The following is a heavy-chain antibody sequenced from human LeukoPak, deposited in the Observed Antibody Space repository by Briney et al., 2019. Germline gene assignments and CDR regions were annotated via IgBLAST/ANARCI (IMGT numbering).Heavy chain of an antibody. CDR2: ISGSGGTT. CDR3: ARDPGYSYGYGLDY. V-gene: IGHV3-21*01. Sequence: GGSLRLSCAASGFIFNTYDMNWVRQAPGKGLEWVSSISGSGGTTYSADSVKGRFTISRDNAKNSLYLQMNSLRAEDTAVYYCARDPGYSYGYGLDYWGQGTLVTVSS. D-gene: IGHD5-18*01. CDR1: GFIFNTYD. J-gene: IGHJ4*02.